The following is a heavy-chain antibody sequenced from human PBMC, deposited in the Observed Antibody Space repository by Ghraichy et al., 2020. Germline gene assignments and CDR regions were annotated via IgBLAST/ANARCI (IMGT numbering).Heavy chain of an antibody. CDR3: ARALQNYYDSDYYGMDV. CDR2: ISAYNGNT. CDR1: GYTFTSYG. V-gene: IGHV1-18*01. D-gene: IGHD3-22*01. J-gene: IGHJ6*02. Sequence: ASVNVSCKASGYTFTSYGISWVRQAPGQGLEWMGWISAYNGNTNYAQKLQGRVTMTTDTSTSTAYMELRSLRSDDTAVYYCARALQNYYDSDYYGMDVWGQGTTVTVSS.